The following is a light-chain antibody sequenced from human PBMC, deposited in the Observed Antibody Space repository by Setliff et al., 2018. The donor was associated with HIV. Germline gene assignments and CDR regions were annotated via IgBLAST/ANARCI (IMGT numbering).Light chain of an antibody. V-gene: IGLV2-14*01. J-gene: IGLJ1*01. CDR1: SSDVGGYNY. Sequence: QSALTQPASMSGSPGQSITISCTGSSSDVGGYNYVSWYQQHPGKAPKLMIYDVINRPSGVSNRFSGSRSGNTASLTISGLQVEDEADYYCSSYTTSSTLYVFGPGTKVTVL. CDR2: DVI. CDR3: SSYTTSSTLYV.